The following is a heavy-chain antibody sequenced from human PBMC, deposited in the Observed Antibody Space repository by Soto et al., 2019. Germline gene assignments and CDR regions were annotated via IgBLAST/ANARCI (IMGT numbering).Heavy chain of an antibody. D-gene: IGHD2-21*01. CDR1: GFAFSSYA. CDR2: ISPQGGST. Sequence: GSLRLSCSASGFAFSSYAMHWVRQTPGKGLEYVSAISPQGGSTYYADSVKGRFTISRDDSKNTVYLQMSSLRPDDTAVYYCVNMMIARGAFDFWGQGTLVTVSS. CDR3: VNMMIARGAFDF. V-gene: IGHV3-64D*06. J-gene: IGHJ4*02.